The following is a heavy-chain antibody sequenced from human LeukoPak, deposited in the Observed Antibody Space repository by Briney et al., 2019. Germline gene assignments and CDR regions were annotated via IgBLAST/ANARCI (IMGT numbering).Heavy chain of an antibody. CDR3: ARDVWTGVAVSDY. D-gene: IGHD6-19*01. Sequence: QPGGSLRLSCVASGLTFSSYWMTWVRQAPGKGLEWLANIKEDGSIQYYLDSVRGRFTISRDNAKTSVYLQLNSLRADDTAVYYCARDVWTGVAVSDYWGQGTLVTVSS. V-gene: IGHV3-7*01. CDR1: GLTFSSYW. CDR2: IKEDGSIQ. J-gene: IGHJ4*02.